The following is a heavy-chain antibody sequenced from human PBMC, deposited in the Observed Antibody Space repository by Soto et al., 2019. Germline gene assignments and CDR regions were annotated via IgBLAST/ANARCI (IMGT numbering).Heavy chain of an antibody. Sequence: QVQMQESGPGLVKPSETLSHTCTVSGDSVRNQYWSWIRRPPGRGLEWIGYIYRSGSTKYNPSLKSRLTISVDTSKNQFSLKLSSVTAADTAVYYCARTLDYGHMDVWGKGTTVTVSS. CDR3: ARTLDYGHMDV. CDR2: IYRSGST. J-gene: IGHJ6*03. D-gene: IGHD3-16*01. V-gene: IGHV4-4*09. CDR1: GDSVRNQY.